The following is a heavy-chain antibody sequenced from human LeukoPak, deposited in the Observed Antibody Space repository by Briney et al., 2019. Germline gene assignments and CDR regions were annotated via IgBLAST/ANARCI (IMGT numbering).Heavy chain of an antibody. CDR2: IKSKTDGGTT. CDR1: GFTFSNAW. Sequence: GGSLRLSCAASGFTFSNAWMSWVRQAPGKGLEWVGRIKSKTDGGTTDYAAPVKGRFTISRDDSKNTLCLQMNSLKTEDTAVYYCTSPREERWLQKYYYYMDVWGKGTTVTVSS. J-gene: IGHJ6*03. CDR3: TSPREERWLQKYYYYMDV. V-gene: IGHV3-15*01. D-gene: IGHD5-24*01.